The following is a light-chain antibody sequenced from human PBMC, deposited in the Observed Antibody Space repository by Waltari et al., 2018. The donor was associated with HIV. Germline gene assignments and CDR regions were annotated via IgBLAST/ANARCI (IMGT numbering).Light chain of an antibody. Sequence: QSVLTQPASASGNPGQRVTISCSGRRSHIGTNTVSWYQQLPATAPKLLIFSDDQRPSGVPDRCSCSKSGTSASLAISGLQFEDEAVYFCAVWDDSLDGQPVFGGGALLTV. CDR1: RSHIGTNT. CDR3: AVWDDSLDGQPV. V-gene: IGLV1-44*01. J-gene: IGLJ7*01. CDR2: SDD.